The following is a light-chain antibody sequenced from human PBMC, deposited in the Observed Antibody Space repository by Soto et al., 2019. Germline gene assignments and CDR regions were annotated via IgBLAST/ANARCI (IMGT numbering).Light chain of an antibody. J-gene: IGLJ7*01. Sequence: QSVLTQPPSVLGVPGQRVTIACTGSSSNIGAVYDVHWYQQVPGSAPKLLINGQNNRPSGVPDRFSGSKSGTSASLAITGLQAEDEADYYCQSYESTLTSVVFGGGTQLTVL. CDR2: GQN. CDR1: SSNIGAVYD. V-gene: IGLV1-40*01. CDR3: QSYESTLTSVV.